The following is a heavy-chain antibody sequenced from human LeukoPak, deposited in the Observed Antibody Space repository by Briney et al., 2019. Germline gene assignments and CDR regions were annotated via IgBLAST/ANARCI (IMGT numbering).Heavy chain of an antibody. CDR3: ARAGGSYQVFDY. D-gene: IGHD1-26*01. J-gene: IGHJ4*02. Sequence: GGSLRLSCAASGFTFDDYAMHWVRQAPGKGLEWISYITSSSGTIYYADSVKGRFTISRDNAKNSLYLQMNSLRAEDTAVYYCARAGGSYQVFDYWGQGTLVTVSS. CDR1: GFTFDDYA. CDR2: ITSSSGTI. V-gene: IGHV3-48*01.